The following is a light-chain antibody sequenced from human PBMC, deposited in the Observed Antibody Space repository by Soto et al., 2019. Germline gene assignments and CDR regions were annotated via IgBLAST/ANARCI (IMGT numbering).Light chain of an antibody. CDR3: HQRSSWPIA. CDR1: QSISSY. Sequence: CPPIVASSQGVRATXSGGASQSISSYGAGYQEKPVQAPRLLIYPTSIRATGIPDRFSASGSETDFTLTISRLEPEDFAVYYCHQRSSWPIAFGQGTRMEIK. J-gene: IGKJ5*01. CDR2: PTS. V-gene: IGKV3-11*01.